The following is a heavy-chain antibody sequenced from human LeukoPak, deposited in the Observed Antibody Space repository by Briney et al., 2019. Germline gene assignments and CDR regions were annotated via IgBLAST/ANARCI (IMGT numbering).Heavy chain of an antibody. CDR3: ARYTVTSCFDY. V-gene: IGHV4-59*01. Sequence: SETLSLTCTVSGGSISSYYWSWIRQPPGKGLEWIGYIYYSGSTNYNPSLKSRVTISVDTSKNQFSLKMSSVTAADTAVYYCARYTVTSCFDYWGQGTLVTVSS. D-gene: IGHD4-11*01. J-gene: IGHJ4*02. CDR2: IYYSGST. CDR1: GGSISSYY.